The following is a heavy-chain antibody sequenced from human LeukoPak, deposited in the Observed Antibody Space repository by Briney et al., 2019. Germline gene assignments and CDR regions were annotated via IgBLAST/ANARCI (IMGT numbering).Heavy chain of an antibody. CDR2: INWNGGST. CDR3: AREGEGVAGRYFDY. CDR1: GFTFDDYG. J-gene: IGHJ4*02. D-gene: IGHD3-16*01. Sequence: GGSLRLSCAASGFTFDDYGMSWVRQAPRKGLEWVSGINWNGGSTGYADSVKGRFTISRDNAKNSLYLQMNSLRAEDTALYYCAREGEGVAGRYFDYWGQGTLVTVSS. V-gene: IGHV3-20*04.